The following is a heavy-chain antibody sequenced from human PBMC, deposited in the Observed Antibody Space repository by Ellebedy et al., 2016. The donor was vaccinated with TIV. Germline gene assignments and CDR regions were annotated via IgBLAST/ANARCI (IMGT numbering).Heavy chain of an antibody. CDR1: GITFNHYW. V-gene: IGHV3-7*02. CDR2: IKPDDSEK. CDR3: ASLRWGAGFDY. D-gene: IGHD5-24*01. J-gene: IGHJ4*02. Sequence: PGGSLRLSCAASGITFNHYWMSWVRQAPGIGLDWVTNIKPDDSEKYYLDSVKGRFTISRDNAENSLYLQMDSLRAEDTAVYYCASLRWGAGFDYWGQGALVTVSS.